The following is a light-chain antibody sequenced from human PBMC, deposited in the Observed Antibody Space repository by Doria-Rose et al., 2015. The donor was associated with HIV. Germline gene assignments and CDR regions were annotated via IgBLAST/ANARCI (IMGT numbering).Light chain of an antibody. J-gene: IGKJ1*01. Sequence: TQSPGTLSLSPGERATLSCRASQSFSSTYLAWYQQKPGQAPSLLIYDGSTRATGIPDRFSASGSGTDFTLTINRLEHEDFALYYCHQYSTSWTFGQGTKMEI. V-gene: IGKV3-20*01. CDR2: DGS. CDR3: HQYSTSWT. CDR1: QSFSSTY.